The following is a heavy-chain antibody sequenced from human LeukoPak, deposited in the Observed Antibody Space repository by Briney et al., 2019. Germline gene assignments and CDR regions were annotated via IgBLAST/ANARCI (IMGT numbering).Heavy chain of an antibody. CDR2: IYYSGST. Sequence: PETLYHTRTRSADSVDIGNHYWGWIRQSPGKGLAWIGSIYYSGSTSGTFYYTGSTSYNPSLKTRVTISVDTSKNQFSLELTSVTAADTALYYCARNNSIFGLIGRGAGWFDPWGQGTLVTVSS. D-gene: IGHD3/OR15-3a*01. V-gene: IGHV4-39*01. J-gene: IGHJ5*02. CDR3: ARNNSIFGLIGRGAGWFDP. CDR1: ADSVDIGNHY.